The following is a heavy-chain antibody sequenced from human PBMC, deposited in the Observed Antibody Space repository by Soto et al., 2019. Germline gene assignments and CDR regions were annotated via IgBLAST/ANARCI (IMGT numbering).Heavy chain of an antibody. Sequence: QVQLVQSGAEVKKPGSSVKVSCKASGGTFSSYAISWVRQAPGQGLEWMGGIIPIFGTANYAQKFQGRVTXTXAXSXCTAYMELSSPRSEDTAVYYCATQGLPTYSYYGMDVWGQGTTVTVSS. CDR2: IIPIFGTA. D-gene: IGHD5-18*01. CDR1: GGTFSSYA. V-gene: IGHV1-69*05. CDR3: ATQGLPTYSYYGMDV. J-gene: IGHJ6*02.